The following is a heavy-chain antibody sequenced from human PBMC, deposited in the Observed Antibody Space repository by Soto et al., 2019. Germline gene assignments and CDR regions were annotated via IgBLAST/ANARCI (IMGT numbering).Heavy chain of an antibody. CDR1: GGSVSSGSYY. CDR3: ARVGGFGELNYFDY. J-gene: IGHJ4*02. D-gene: IGHD3-10*01. V-gene: IGHV4-61*01. CDR2: IYYSGST. Sequence: SETLSLTCTVSGGSVSSGSYYWSWIRQPPGKGLEWIGYIYYSGSTNYNPSLKSRVTMSVDTSKNQFSLKLSSVTAADTAVYYCARVGGFGELNYFDYWGQGTLVTVYS.